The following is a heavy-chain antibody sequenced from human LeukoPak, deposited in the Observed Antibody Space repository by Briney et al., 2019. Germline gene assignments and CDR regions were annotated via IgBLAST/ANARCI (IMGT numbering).Heavy chain of an antibody. D-gene: IGHD3-10*01. CDR3: ATEPADHGSGRTGVFDY. Sequence: GGSLRLSCAASGFTFSSYEMNWVRQAPGKGLEWVANIKQDGSEKYYVDSVKGRFTISRDNAKNSLYLQMNSLRAEDTAVYYCATEPADHGSGRTGVFDYWGQGTLVTVSS. J-gene: IGHJ4*02. CDR2: IKQDGSEK. CDR1: GFTFSSYE. V-gene: IGHV3-7*02.